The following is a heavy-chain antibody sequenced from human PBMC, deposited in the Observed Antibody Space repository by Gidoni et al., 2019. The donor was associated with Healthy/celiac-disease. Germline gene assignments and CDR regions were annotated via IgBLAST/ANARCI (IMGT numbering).Heavy chain of an antibody. Sequence: EVQLVESVGGLVQPARSLRLSCAASGFTFDDYAMHWVRQAPGKGLEWVSCISWNSGSIGYADSVKGRFTISRDNTKNSLYLQMNSLRAEDTALYYCANSRQYYYGSGREALFDYWGQGTLVTVSS. CDR1: GFTFDDYA. CDR2: ISWNSGSI. D-gene: IGHD3-10*01. J-gene: IGHJ4*02. CDR3: ANSRQYYYGSGREALFDY. V-gene: IGHV3-9*01.